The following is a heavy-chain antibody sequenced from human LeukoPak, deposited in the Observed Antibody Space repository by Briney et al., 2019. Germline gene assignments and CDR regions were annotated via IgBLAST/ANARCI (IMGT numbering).Heavy chain of an antibody. Sequence: PGGSLRLSCAASGFTFSSYSMNWVRQAPGKGLEWVSSISSSSSYIYYADSVKGRFTISRDNAKNSLYPQMNSLRAEDTAVYYCARSVVGWFDPWGQGTLVTVSS. CDR2: ISSSSSYI. CDR3: ARSVVGWFDP. CDR1: GFTFSSYS. J-gene: IGHJ5*02. V-gene: IGHV3-21*01. D-gene: IGHD2-15*01.